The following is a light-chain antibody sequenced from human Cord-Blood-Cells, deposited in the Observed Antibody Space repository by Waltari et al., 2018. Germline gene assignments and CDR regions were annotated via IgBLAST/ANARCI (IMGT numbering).Light chain of an antibody. V-gene: IGKV4-1*01. Sequence: DIVMTQSPYSLAVSLGARATINCKSGQSVLFSSNNKNYLAWYQQKPGQPPKRLINCASTRESGVPDRCSGSGSGTDVTLTISSLQAEDVSVYYCQQYYSTPFTFGPGTKVDIK. CDR2: CAS. CDR1: QSVLFSSNNKNY. J-gene: IGKJ3*01. CDR3: QQYYSTPFT.